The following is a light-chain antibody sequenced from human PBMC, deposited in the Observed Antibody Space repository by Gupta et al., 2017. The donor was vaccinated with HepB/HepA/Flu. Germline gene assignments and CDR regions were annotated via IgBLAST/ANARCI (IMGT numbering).Light chain of an antibody. Sequence: QSVLTQPPSVSGAPAQRVTIPCTGSSSNIGAGYDVHWYQQYPGIAPKLLIYRNNNRPSGVPDRFSGSKSGTSASLTITGLQAEYEADYYCQSYDSSLSGPGLFGGGTKVTVL. CDR3: QSYDSSLSGPGL. CDR2: RNN. J-gene: IGLJ2*01. CDR1: SSNIGAGYD. V-gene: IGLV1-40*01.